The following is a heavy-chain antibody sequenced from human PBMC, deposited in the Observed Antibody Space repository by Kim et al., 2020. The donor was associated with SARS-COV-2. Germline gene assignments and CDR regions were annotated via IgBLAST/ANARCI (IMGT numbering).Heavy chain of an antibody. V-gene: IGHV3-21*01. CDR1: GFTFSSYS. D-gene: IGHD3-22*01. CDR3: ARSGGYDSITWWGYYFDY. Sequence: GGSLRLSCAASGFTFSSYSMNWVRQAPGKGLEWVSSISSSSSYIYYADSVKGRFTISRDNAKNSLYLQMNSLRAEDTAVYYCARSGGYDSITWWGYYFDYWGQGTLVTVSS. J-gene: IGHJ4*02. CDR2: ISSSSSYI.